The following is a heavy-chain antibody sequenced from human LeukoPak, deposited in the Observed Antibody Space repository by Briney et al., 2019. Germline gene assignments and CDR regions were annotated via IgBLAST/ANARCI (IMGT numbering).Heavy chain of an antibody. CDR3: ARGVLDDY. D-gene: IGHD2-8*01. Sequence: SETLSLTCAVYGGSFSGYYWSWIRRPPGKGLEWIGEINHSGSTNYNPSLKSRATISVDTSKNQFSLKLSSVTAADTAVYYCARGVLDDYWGQGTLVTVSS. J-gene: IGHJ4*02. CDR1: GGSFSGYY. CDR2: INHSGST. V-gene: IGHV4-34*01.